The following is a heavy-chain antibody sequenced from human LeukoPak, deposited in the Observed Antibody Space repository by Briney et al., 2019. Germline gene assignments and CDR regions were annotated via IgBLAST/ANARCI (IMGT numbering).Heavy chain of an antibody. Sequence: SQTLSLTCAVHAGASTGYYWTWIRQPPVKGLEWIGEIKYSVSTIYNTTLKSRVTISVDTSKNQFSLKLSSVTAADTAVYYCAREWHCSSWYDYWGQGTLVTVSS. V-gene: IGHV4-34*01. D-gene: IGHD6-13*01. CDR2: IKYSVST. CDR1: AGASTGYY. J-gene: IGHJ4*02. CDR3: AREWHCSSWYDY.